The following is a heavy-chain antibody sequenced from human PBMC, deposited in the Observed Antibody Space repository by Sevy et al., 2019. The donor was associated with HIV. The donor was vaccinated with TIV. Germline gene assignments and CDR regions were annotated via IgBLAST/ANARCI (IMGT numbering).Heavy chain of an antibody. J-gene: IGHJ6*02. V-gene: IGHV3-30*18. D-gene: IGHD2-8*01. CDR2: ISYDGSNK. Sequence: GGSLRLSCAASGFTFSSYGMHWVRQAPGKGLEWAAVISYDGSNKYYADSVKGRFTISRDNSKNTLYLQMNSLRAEDTAVYYCAKDRRNGAGAFYYYYDGMDVWGQGTTVTVSS. CDR1: GFTFSSYG. CDR3: AKDRRNGAGAFYYYYDGMDV.